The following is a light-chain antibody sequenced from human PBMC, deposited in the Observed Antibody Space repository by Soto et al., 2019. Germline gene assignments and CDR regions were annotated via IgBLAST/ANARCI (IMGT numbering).Light chain of an antibody. V-gene: IGKV3D-20*02. CDR3: QQRSNWPIT. CDR1: QTISNNY. CDR2: DAS. Sequence: EIVLTQSPGTLSLSPGERSTLSCRASQTISNNYLAWYQQKHGQAPRXXIYDASNRATGIPARFSGSGSGTDLTITISSLEPEDFEVYYCQQRSNWPITFGQGTRLEIK. J-gene: IGKJ5*01.